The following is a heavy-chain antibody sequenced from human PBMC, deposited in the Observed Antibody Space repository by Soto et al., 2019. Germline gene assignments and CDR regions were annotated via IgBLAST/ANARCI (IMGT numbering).Heavy chain of an antibody. Sequence: SETLSLTCTVSGGSISSYYWSWIRQPPGKGLEWIGYIYYSGSTNYNPSLKSRVTISVDTSKNQFSLKLSSVTAADTAVYYCARVPLMEYCGGDCYYFDYWGQGTLVTVSS. CDR3: ARVPLMEYCGGDCYYFDY. J-gene: IGHJ4*02. D-gene: IGHD2-21*02. CDR1: GGSISSYY. CDR2: IYYSGST. V-gene: IGHV4-59*01.